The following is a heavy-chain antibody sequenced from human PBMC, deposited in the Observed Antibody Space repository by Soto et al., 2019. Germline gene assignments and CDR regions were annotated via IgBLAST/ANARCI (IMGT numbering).Heavy chain of an antibody. J-gene: IGHJ4*02. CDR1: GFTFSSYG. D-gene: IGHD2-15*01. V-gene: IGHV3-30*18. Sequence: PGGSLRLSCAASGFTFSSYGMHWVRQAPGKGLEWVAVISYDGSNKYYADSVKGRFTISRDNSKNTLYLQMNSLRAEDTAVYYCAKVRGPDPYCSGGSCYHDYWGQGTLVTVSS. CDR3: AKVRGPDPYCSGGSCYHDY. CDR2: ISYDGSNK.